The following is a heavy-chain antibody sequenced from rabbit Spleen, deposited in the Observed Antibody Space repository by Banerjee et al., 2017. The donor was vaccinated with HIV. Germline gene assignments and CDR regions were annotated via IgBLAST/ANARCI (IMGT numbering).Heavy chain of an antibody. J-gene: IGHJ4*01. CDR1: GVSFSDKDV. Sequence: QEQLEESGGGLVKPEGSLTLTCKASGVSFSDKDVMCWVRQAPGKGLEWIACINIVTGKDVYATWAKGRFIMSRTSSTTVTLQMTSLTAADTATYFCAREDYGGYGFFNLWGQGTLVTVS. CDR2: INIVTGKD. CDR3: AREDYGGYGFFNL. D-gene: IGHD2-1*01. V-gene: IGHV1S45*01.